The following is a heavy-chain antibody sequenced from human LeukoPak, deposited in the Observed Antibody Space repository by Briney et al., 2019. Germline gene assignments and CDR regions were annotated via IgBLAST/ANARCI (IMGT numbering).Heavy chain of an antibody. J-gene: IGHJ4*02. V-gene: IGHV3-21*01. D-gene: IGHD6-13*01. CDR2: ISSSSSYI. Sequence: GGSLRLSCAASGFTFSSYSMNWVRQAPGKGLEWVSSISSSSSYIYYADSVKGRFTISRDNAKNSLYLQMNSLRAEDTAVYYCARKDVPQLIDYWGQGTLVTVSS. CDR1: GFTFSSYS. CDR3: ARKDVPQLIDY.